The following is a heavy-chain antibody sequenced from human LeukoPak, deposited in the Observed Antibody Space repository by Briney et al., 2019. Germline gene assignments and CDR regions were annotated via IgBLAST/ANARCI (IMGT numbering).Heavy chain of an antibody. Sequence: GGSLRLSCAASGFTVSSNYMSWVRQAPGKGLEWVSLIYSGGATYYADSVKGRFTISRDNSKNTLYLQMNGLRAEDTAVYYCARGITGTNNWFDPWGQGTLVTVSS. CDR3: ARGITGTNNWFDP. CDR1: GFTVSSNY. J-gene: IGHJ5*02. D-gene: IGHD1/OR15-1a*01. V-gene: IGHV3-66*02. CDR2: IYSGGAT.